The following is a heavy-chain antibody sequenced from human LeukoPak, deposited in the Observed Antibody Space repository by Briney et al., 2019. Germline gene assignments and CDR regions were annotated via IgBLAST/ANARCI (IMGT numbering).Heavy chain of an antibody. CDR1: GFTFSSYD. J-gene: IGHJ5*02. D-gene: IGHD6-13*01. V-gene: IGHV3-13*01. CDR2: IGTAGDT. CDR3: ARSHSSSWYLPRNNWFDP. Sequence: GGSLRLSCAASGFTFSSYDMHWVRQATGKGLEWVSAIGTAGDTYYPGSVKGRFTISRENAKNSLYLQMNSLRAEDTAVYYCARSHSSSWYLPRNNWFDPWGQGTLVTVSS.